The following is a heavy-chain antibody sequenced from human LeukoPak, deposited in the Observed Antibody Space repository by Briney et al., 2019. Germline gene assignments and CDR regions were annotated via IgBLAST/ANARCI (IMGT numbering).Heavy chain of an antibody. J-gene: IGHJ4*02. CDR3: ARDYYDSSGYDY. D-gene: IGHD3-22*01. V-gene: IGHV3-21*01. CDR2: ISNSSSYI. Sequence: PGGSLRLSCAASGFTFSSYSMNWVRQAPGKGLEWVSSISNSSSYIYYADSVKGRFTISRDNAKNSLYLQMNSLRAEDTAVYYCARDYYDSSGYDYWGQGTLVTVSS. CDR1: GFTFSSYS.